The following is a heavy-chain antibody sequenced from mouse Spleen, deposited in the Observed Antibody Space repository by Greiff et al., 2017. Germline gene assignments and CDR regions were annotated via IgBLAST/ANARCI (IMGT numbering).Heavy chain of an antibody. CDR2: INYDGSIT. CDR1: GFTFSDYY. Sequence: EVQLVESEGGLVPPGSSMKLSCTASGFTFSDYYMAWVRQVPEKGLEWVANINYDGSITIYLDSLKSRFIVSRDNAKNILYLQMSSLKSEDTATYYCTRYDGYLDYWGQGTTLTVSS. V-gene: IGHV5-16*01. CDR3: TRYDGYLDY. J-gene: IGHJ2*01. D-gene: IGHD2-3*01.